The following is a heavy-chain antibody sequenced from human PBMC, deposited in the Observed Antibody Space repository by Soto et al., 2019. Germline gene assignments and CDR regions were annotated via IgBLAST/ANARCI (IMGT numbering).Heavy chain of an antibody. CDR3: ARSGQTRSSWYLY. Sequence: ASVKVSCKASGYTFTNYGITWVRQAPGQGLEWMGWINTYNGNTDYAQKLQGRVTMTTDTSTTTAYMELRSLTSDDTAVYYCARSGQTRSSWYLYWGQGTLVTVSS. J-gene: IGHJ4*02. D-gene: IGHD6-13*01. CDR2: INTYNGNT. CDR1: GYTFTNYG. V-gene: IGHV1-18*01.